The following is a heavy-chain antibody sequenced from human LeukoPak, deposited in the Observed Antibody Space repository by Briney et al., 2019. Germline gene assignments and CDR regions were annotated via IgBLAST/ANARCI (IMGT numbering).Heavy chain of an antibody. CDR1: GFTFSSYS. Sequence: GGSLRLSCAASGFTFSSYSMNWVRQAPGKGLEWVSYISSSSSTIYYADSVKGRFTISRDNAKNSLYLQMNSLRDEDTAVYYCAKDRSRIVGATFIYWGQGTLVTVSS. J-gene: IGHJ4*02. V-gene: IGHV3-48*02. CDR2: ISSSSSTI. D-gene: IGHD1-26*01. CDR3: AKDRSRIVGATFIY.